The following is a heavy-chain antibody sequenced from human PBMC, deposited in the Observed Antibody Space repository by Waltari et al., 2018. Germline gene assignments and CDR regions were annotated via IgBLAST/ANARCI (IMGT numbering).Heavy chain of an antibody. Sequence: QVQLVQSGAEVKKPGSSVKVSCKASGGTFGRSAISWVRPAPGEGLEWMGGIIPIFGTAPNYAQKFQGRLTVTADESTATVYMDLSSLRSDDTAVYYCARRQLGGAFDPWGQGTLVSVSS. CDR2: IIPIFGTAP. CDR1: GGTFGRSA. V-gene: IGHV1-69*12. J-gene: IGHJ5*02. D-gene: IGHD3-16*01. CDR3: ARRQLGGAFDP.